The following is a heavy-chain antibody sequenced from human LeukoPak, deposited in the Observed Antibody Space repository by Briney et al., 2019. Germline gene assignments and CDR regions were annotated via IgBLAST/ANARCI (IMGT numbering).Heavy chain of an antibody. CDR3: ARDSTYYYDSSGYPPDY. CDR1: GFTFSSYS. CDR2: ISSSSSYI. Sequence: GGSLRLSCAASGFTFSSYSMNRVRQAPGKGLEWVSSISSSSSYIYYADSVKGRFTISRDNAKNSLYLQMNSLRAESTAVYYCARDSTYYYDSSGYPPDYWGQGTLVTVSS. J-gene: IGHJ4*02. V-gene: IGHV3-21*01. D-gene: IGHD3-22*01.